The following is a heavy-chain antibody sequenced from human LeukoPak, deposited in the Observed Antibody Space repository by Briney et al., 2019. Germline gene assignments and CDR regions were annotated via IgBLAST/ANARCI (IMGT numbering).Heavy chain of an antibody. CDR1: GGTFSSYA. D-gene: IGHD3-10*01. J-gene: IGHJ4*02. V-gene: IGHV1-69*05. CDR2: IIPIFGTA. Sequence: GSSVKVSCRASGGTFSSYAISWLRQAPGQGLEWMGGIIPIFGTANYAQKFQGRVTITTDESTSTAYMELSSLRAEDTAVYYCAKAHTPQTYNNMVRGDSFDYWGQGTLVTVSS. CDR3: AKAHTPQTYNNMVRGDSFDY.